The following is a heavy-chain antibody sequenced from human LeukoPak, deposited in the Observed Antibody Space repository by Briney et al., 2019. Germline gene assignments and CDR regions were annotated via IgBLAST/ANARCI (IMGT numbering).Heavy chain of an antibody. D-gene: IGHD2-15*01. J-gene: IGHJ3*02. CDR2: IYYSGST. CDR3: ARRRVVVASTDGASGAFDI. CDR1: GGSISSYY. Sequence: SETLSLTCTVSGGSISSYYWSWIRQHPGKGLEWIGYIYYSGSTYYNPSLRSRVTISVDTSKNQFSLNLSSVTAADTAVYFSARRRVVVASTDGASGAFDIWGQGTMVTVSS. V-gene: IGHV4-59*06.